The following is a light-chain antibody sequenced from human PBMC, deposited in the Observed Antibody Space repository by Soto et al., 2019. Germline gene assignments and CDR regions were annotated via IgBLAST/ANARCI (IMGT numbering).Light chain of an antibody. CDR3: CSYAGSYISYV. Sequence: QSALTQPRSVSGSPGQSVTISCTGTSSDVGGYNYVSWYQQHPGKAPKLMIYDVSKRPSGVPDRFSGSKSGNTASLTISGLQAEDEADYYCCSYAGSYISYVFGTGTKLTV. CDR1: SSDVGGYNY. CDR2: DVS. J-gene: IGLJ1*01. V-gene: IGLV2-11*01.